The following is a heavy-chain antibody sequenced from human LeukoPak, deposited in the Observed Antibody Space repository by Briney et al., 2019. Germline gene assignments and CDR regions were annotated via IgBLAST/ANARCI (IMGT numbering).Heavy chain of an antibody. V-gene: IGHV3-66*01. CDR2: IYGGGST. J-gene: IGHJ6*03. CDR3: ARNYGPGPRYYYYYMDV. D-gene: IGHD3-10*01. CDR1: GFTVSTNH. Sequence: GGSLRLSCAVSGFTVSTNHITWVRQAPGKGLECVSVIYGGGSTYYADSVKGRFTISRDNARNSLYLQMNSLRVEDTAIYYCARNYGPGPRYYYYYMDVWGKGTTVTVSS.